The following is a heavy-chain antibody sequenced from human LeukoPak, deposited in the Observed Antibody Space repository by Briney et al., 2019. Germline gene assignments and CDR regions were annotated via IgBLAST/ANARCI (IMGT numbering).Heavy chain of an antibody. J-gene: IGHJ6*02. CDR1: GFTFSAYA. V-gene: IGHV3-23*01. CDR3: AKFSGIWHYFPMDV. CDR2: ISESGAST. D-gene: IGHD3-10*01. Sequence: LSGGSLRLSCGASGFTFSAYAMSWVRQAPGKGLEWVSAISESGASTYYADSVKGRFTISREHSTNTVFLQMSSLRADDTAVYYCAKFSGIWHYFPMDVWGQGTTVTASS.